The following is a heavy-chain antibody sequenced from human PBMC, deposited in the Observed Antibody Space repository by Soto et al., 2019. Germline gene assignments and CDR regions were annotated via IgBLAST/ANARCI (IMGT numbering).Heavy chain of an antibody. CDR3: ASGAAFYYDTSRY. CDR1: GFTFSNYA. D-gene: IGHD3-22*01. CDR2: ISGSGGST. Sequence: GGSLRLSCAASGFTFSNYALAWVRQAPGKGLEWVSGISGSGGSTFYPDSVEGRFTISRDNSNNTLYLQMTSLRPEDTAVYYCASGAAFYYDTSRYWGQGTLVTVSS. J-gene: IGHJ4*02. V-gene: IGHV3-23*01.